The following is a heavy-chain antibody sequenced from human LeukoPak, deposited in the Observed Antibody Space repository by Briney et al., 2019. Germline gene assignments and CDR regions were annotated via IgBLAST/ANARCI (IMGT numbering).Heavy chain of an antibody. D-gene: IGHD3-3*01. CDR3: AKGRFLEWSDGYFDY. CDR1: GFTFDDYA. J-gene: IGHJ4*02. CDR2: ISWNSGSI. Sequence: GGSLRLSCAASGFTFDDYAMHWVRQAPGKGLEWVSGISWNSGSIGYADSVKGRFTISRDNAKNSLYLQMNSLRAEDTALYYCAKGRFLEWSDGYFDYWGQGTLVTVSS. V-gene: IGHV3-9*01.